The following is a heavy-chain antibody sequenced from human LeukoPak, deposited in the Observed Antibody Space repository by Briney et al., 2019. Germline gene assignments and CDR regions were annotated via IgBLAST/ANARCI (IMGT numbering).Heavy chain of an antibody. CDR2: ISYDGSNK. J-gene: IGHJ6*02. D-gene: IGHD5-12*01. CDR1: GFTFSSYA. V-gene: IGHV3-30-3*01. Sequence: PGGSLRLSCAASGFTFSSYAMHWVRQAPGKGLEWVAVISYDGSNKYYADSVKGRFTISRDNAKNSLYLQMNSLRAEDTAVYYCARDHPQGYSGYDWGYYYYGMDVWGQGTTVTVSS. CDR3: ARDHPQGYSGYDWGYYYYGMDV.